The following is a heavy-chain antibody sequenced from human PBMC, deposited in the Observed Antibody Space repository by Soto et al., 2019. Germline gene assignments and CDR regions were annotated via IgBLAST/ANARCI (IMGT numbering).Heavy chain of an antibody. CDR3: ARSGPLAVAGTHYYYGMDV. Sequence: PSETLSLTCTVSGGSISSSSYYWGWIRQPPGKGLEWIGSIYYSGSTYYNPSLKSRVTISVDTSKNQFSLKLSSVTAADTAVYYCARSGPLAVAGTHYYYGMDVWGPGTTATVS. CDR1: GGSISSSSYY. D-gene: IGHD6-19*01. CDR2: IYYSGST. J-gene: IGHJ6*02. V-gene: IGHV4-39*01.